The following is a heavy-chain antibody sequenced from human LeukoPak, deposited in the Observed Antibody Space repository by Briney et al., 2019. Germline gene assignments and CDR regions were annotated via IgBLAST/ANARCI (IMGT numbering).Heavy chain of an antibody. V-gene: IGHV1-2*02. D-gene: IGHD3-10*01. CDR3: TRDLLGGSGTFDP. CDR1: GYTFTGYY. Sequence: ASVKVSCKASGYTFTGYYLHWVRQAPGQGLEWMGWINPDSGDTNYLQKFQGRVTMTRDTSISTAYMELSRLRSDYTAVYYCTRDLLGGSGTFDPWGQGTLVTVSS. CDR2: INPDSGDT. J-gene: IGHJ5*02.